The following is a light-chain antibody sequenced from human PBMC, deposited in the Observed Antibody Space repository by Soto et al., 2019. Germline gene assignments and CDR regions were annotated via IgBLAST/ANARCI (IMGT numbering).Light chain of an antibody. V-gene: IGKV1-9*01. CDR1: QAISSS. J-gene: IGKJ2*01. Sequence: DIQLTQSPSFLSVSVGDRVTITCRASQAISSSLVWYQHKPGKAPKLLIYSASTLENGVPSSFSGSGSGTEFTLTISSLEPEDFATYYCQHYNGSRYTFGQGTKVEIK. CDR2: SAS. CDR3: QHYNGSRYT.